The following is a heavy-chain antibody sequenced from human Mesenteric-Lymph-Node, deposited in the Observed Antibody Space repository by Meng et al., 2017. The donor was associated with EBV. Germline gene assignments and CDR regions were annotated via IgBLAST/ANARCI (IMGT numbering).Heavy chain of an antibody. CDR3: MRDHQGYYGSGADY. CDR1: GDTFTRFH. D-gene: IGHD3-10*01. J-gene: IGHJ4*02. Sequence: QEELGQAGAEVKRPGASGKVCCKAYGDTFTRFHIHWVRQAPGQGLEKMGLINPDDGTTNYAQKCQGRVTVNMETSASTGNRELSSLRSEDTAVYFCMRDHQGYYGSGADYWGQGTLVTVSS. CDR2: INPDDGTT. V-gene: IGHV1-46*01.